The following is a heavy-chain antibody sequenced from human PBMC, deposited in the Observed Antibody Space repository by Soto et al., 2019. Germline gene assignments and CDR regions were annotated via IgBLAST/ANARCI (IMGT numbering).Heavy chain of an antibody. Sequence: PGGSLRLSCTASGFTFGDNAVSWVRQAPGKGLEGVGFIRSKGYGGTIEYTASVKGRFTISRDDSKSIAYLQMNSLKTEDTAVYYCTRAGIDKTGTTHYYYGMDVWGQGITVTVSS. CDR3: TRAGIDKTGTTHYYYGMDV. D-gene: IGHD1-1*01. CDR2: IRSKGYGGTI. CDR1: GFTFGDNA. J-gene: IGHJ6*02. V-gene: IGHV3-49*04.